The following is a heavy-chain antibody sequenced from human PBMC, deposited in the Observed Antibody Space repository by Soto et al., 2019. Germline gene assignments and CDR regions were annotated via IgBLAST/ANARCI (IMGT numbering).Heavy chain of an antibody. CDR3: ARRRITMVRGVIDAFDI. J-gene: IGHJ3*02. D-gene: IGHD3-10*01. CDR2: IYYSGST. V-gene: IGHV4-39*01. CDR1: GGSISSSSYY. Sequence: SETLSLTCTVSGGSISSSSYYWGWIRQPPGKGLEWIGSIYYSGSTYYNPSLKSRVTISVDTSKNQFSLKLSSVTAADTAVYYCARRRITMVRGVIDAFDIWGQGTMVTVSS.